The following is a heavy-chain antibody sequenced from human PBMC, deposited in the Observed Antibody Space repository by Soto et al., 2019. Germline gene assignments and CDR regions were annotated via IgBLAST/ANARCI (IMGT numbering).Heavy chain of an antibody. CDR2: IIAIFPTA. Sequence: ASVKVSCKVSGDTFSLYPINWVRQAPGQGLEWLGNIIAIFPTANYAQQFQGRLTITADKLTSTSHMELRGLRSEDTAVYYCARDREYYYDSSGNYYYHYGMDVWGQGTTVTVSS. V-gene: IGHV1-69*06. D-gene: IGHD3-22*01. J-gene: IGHJ6*02. CDR3: ARDREYYYDSSGNYYYHYGMDV. CDR1: GDTFSLYP.